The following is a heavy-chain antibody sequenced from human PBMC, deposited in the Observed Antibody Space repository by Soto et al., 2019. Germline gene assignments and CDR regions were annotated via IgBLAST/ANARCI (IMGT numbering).Heavy chain of an antibody. CDR2: ISGGGGST. CDR1: GFTFSSYA. J-gene: IGHJ5*02. D-gene: IGHD5-18*01. Sequence: EVQLLESGGGLVQPGGSLRLSCAASGFTFSSYAMSWVRQAPGKGLEWVSAISGGGGSTYFADSVKGRFIISRDNSKNTLYLQMRSLRVEDTAVYYCAKGDRSTAMAFDPWGQGMLVAVS. CDR3: AKGDRSTAMAFDP. V-gene: IGHV3-23*01.